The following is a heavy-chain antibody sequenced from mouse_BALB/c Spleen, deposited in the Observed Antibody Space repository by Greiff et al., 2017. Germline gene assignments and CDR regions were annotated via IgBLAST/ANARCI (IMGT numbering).Heavy chain of an antibody. V-gene: IGHV5-2*01. CDR2: VNSDGGST. CDR3: ARQNYDYGFAY. CDR1: EYEFPSHD. Sequence: EVKLMESGGGLVQPGESLKLSCESNEYEFPSHDMSWVRKTPEKRLELVAAVNSDGGSTYYPDTMERRFIISRDNTKKTLYLQMSSLRSEDTALYYCARQNYDYGFAYWGQGTLVTVSA. J-gene: IGHJ3*01. D-gene: IGHD1-1*02.